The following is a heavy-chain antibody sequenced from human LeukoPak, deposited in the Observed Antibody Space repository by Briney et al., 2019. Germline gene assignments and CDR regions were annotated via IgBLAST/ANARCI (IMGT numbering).Heavy chain of an antibody. D-gene: IGHD3-10*01. CDR2: ISGSGGST. J-gene: IGHJ3*02. Sequence: GGSLSLSCAASGFTFSSYSMSWVRQAPGNGLEWVSAISGSGGSTYYADSVKGRVTISRDNSKNTLYLQMNSLRAEDTAVYYCAKALPSMVRGVIDAFDIWGQGTMVTVSS. CDR1: GFTFSSYS. V-gene: IGHV3-23*01. CDR3: AKALPSMVRGVIDAFDI.